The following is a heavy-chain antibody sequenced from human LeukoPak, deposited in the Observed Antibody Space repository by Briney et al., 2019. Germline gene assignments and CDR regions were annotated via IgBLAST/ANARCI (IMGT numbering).Heavy chain of an antibody. CDR3: AKTYYYDPFDF. V-gene: IGHV4-39*01. CDR2: IYYSGST. J-gene: IGHJ4*02. Sequence: SQTLSLTCTVSGGSISNSGYYWGWIRQPPGKGLEWIGNIYYSGSTYYNPSLKSRVTISVDTSKNQFSLKLSSVTAADTAVYYCAKTYYYDPFDFWGQGTLVTVSS. D-gene: IGHD3-22*01. CDR1: GGSISNSGYY.